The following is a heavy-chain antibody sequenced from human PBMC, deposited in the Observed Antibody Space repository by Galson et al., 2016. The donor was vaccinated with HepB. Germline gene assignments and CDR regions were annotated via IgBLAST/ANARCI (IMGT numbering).Heavy chain of an antibody. CDR1: GFTFSDYY. D-gene: IGHD6-13*01. J-gene: IGHJ4*02. CDR2: ISSSGNVI. V-gene: IGHV3-11*01. Sequence: SLRLSCAASGFTFSDYYMTWIRQAPGKGLEWVSYISSSGNVIYYADSVKGRFTISRDNAENSLYLQMNSLRAEDTAVYYCASQRYTGRGGYSSSWLREYWGQGTLVTVSS. CDR3: ASQRYTGRGGYSSSWLREY.